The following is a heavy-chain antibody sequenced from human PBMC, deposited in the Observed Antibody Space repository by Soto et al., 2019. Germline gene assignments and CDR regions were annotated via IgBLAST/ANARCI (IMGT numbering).Heavy chain of an antibody. J-gene: IGHJ4*02. D-gene: IGHD6-19*01. CDR1: GYTFTSYE. CDR3: ARGTEYSSGWFVDY. CDR2: IDPYIRKT. V-gene: IGHV1-8*01. Sequence: GASVKVSCKASGYTFTSYEINWVRQAPGQGLEWMGWIDPYIRKTNYAQNFQGRVTITADASTSTAYMELSSLRSEDTAVYYCARGTEYSSGWFVDYWGQGTLVTVSS.